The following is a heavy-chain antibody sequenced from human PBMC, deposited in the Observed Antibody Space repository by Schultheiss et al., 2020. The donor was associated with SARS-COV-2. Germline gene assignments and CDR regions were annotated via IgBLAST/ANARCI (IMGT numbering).Heavy chain of an antibody. Sequence: SETLSLTCTVSGGSISTFQWNWIRQPAGKGLEWIGRINTSGNTNYNPSLKSRVTMSRDTSEKQFSLKLSSVTAADTAVYYCASAVPPTTLEKYWGQGTLVTVSS. CDR3: ASAVPPTTLEKY. V-gene: IGHV4-4*07. CDR1: GGSISTFQ. J-gene: IGHJ4*02. CDR2: INTSGNT. D-gene: IGHD1-7*01.